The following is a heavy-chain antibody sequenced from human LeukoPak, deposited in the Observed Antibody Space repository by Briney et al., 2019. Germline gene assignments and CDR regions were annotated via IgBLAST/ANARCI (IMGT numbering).Heavy chain of an antibody. CDR2: IYSAGST. CDR3: AKGASGWYGYYFDY. Sequence: GGSLRLSCAASGLTVTDNYMSWVRQAPGKGLEWVAVIYSAGSTFYADSVKGRFTISRDNSKNTLYLQMNSLRAEDTAVYYCAKGASGWYGYYFDYWGQGTLVTVSS. CDR1: GLTVTDNY. J-gene: IGHJ4*02. D-gene: IGHD6-19*01. V-gene: IGHV3-66*01.